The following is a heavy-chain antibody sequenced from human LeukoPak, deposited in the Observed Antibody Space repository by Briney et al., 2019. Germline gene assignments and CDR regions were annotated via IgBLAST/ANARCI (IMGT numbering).Heavy chain of an antibody. J-gene: IGHJ4*02. CDR1: GFTFSSYW. CDR2: IKQDGSQK. V-gene: IGHV3-7*03. D-gene: IGHD3-10*01. CDR3: AGDRGYLQFDY. Sequence: PGGSLRLSCVASGFTFSSYWMSWVRQAPGKGLEWVGNIKQDGSQKYYADSVKGRFTISRDNAKNSLYLQLNSLRAEDTAMYYCAGDRGYLQFDYWGQGTLVTVSS.